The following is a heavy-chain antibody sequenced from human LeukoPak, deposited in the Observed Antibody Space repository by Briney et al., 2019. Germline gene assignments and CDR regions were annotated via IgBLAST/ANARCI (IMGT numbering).Heavy chain of an antibody. CDR2: ISWNSGSI. Sequence: GRSLRLSCAASGFTFDDYAMHWVRQAPGKGLEWVSGISWNSGSIGYADSVKGRFTISRDNAKNSLYLQMNSLRAEDTALYYCAKGRKPTRNLFDYWGQGTLVTVSS. CDR1: GFTFDDYA. CDR3: AKGRKPTRNLFDY. V-gene: IGHV3-9*01. D-gene: IGHD1-14*01. J-gene: IGHJ4*02.